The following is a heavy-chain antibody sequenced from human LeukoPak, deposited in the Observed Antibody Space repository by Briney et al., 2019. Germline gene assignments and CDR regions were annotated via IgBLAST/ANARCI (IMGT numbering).Heavy chain of an antibody. Sequence: SETLSLTCTVSGDSINNYYWSWIRQPPGKGLEWIGNINYSGSSNSNPSLKSRATISVDMSRKRFFLDLISVTAADTAVYYCARAVHYSGTSDQYTGGWYYFDFWGQGTRVTVSS. CDR3: ARAVHYSGTSDQYTGGWYYFDF. J-gene: IGHJ4*02. D-gene: IGHD3-10*01. CDR2: INYSGSS. CDR1: GDSINNYY. V-gene: IGHV4-59*01.